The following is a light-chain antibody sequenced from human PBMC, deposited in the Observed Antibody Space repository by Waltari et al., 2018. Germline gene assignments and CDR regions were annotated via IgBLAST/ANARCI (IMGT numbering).Light chain of an antibody. J-gene: IGLJ2*01. Sequence: QSALTQPPSASGSPGQSVTISCTGTSTDIGVYNYASWYQQHPGKAPKLLIYEVSWRPSGVPDRFSGSKSGITASLTVFGLQTEDEADYYCASFAGSNTLFGGGTKLTVL. V-gene: IGLV2-8*01. CDR2: EVS. CDR1: STDIGVYNY. CDR3: ASFAGSNTL.